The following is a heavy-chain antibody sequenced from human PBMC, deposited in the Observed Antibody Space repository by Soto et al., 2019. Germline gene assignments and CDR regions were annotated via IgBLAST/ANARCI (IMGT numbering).Heavy chain of an antibody. D-gene: IGHD6-13*01. CDR3: PRDYWTAAATLGY. CDR1: GFTFISYA. CDR2: ISYDGSNK. J-gene: IGHJ4*02. V-gene: IGHV3-30-3*01. Sequence: PGGSLRLSCAASGFTFISYAMHWVRQAPGKGLEWVAFISYDGSNKYYADSVKGRFSISRDNSKNTLYLQMSSLRVEDTAVYYCPRDYWTAAATLGYWGQGTLVTVSS.